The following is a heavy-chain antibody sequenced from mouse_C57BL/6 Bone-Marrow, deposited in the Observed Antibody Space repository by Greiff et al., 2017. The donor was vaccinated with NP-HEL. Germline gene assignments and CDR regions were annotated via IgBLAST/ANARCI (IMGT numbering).Heavy chain of an antibody. CDR3: ARGDAYDYDGCAY. D-gene: IGHD2-4*01. Sequence: VQLQESGPELVKPGASVKLSCKASGYTFTSSAITWVKQRPGQGLEWIGWLYPSDGSPKYNEKFKGTATLTVDTSSSTAYMELHSLTSEDSAVYFCARGDAYDYDGCAYWGQGTLVTVSA. V-gene: IGHV1-85*01. CDR2: LYPSDGSP. CDR1: GYTFTSSA. J-gene: IGHJ3*01.